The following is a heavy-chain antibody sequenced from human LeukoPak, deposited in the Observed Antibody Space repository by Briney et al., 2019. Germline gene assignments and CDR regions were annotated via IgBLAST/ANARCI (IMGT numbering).Heavy chain of an antibody. Sequence: GESLKISCKGSGYSFTSYWIGWVRQMPGKGLEWMGIIYPGDSDTRYSPSFQGQVTISADKSISTAYLQWSSLKASDTAMYYCARTLYGDYSYYYYYYGMDVWGRGTTVTVSS. CDR3: ARTLYGDYSYYYYYYGMDV. D-gene: IGHD4-17*01. CDR1: GYSFTSYW. CDR2: IYPGDSDT. J-gene: IGHJ6*02. V-gene: IGHV5-51*01.